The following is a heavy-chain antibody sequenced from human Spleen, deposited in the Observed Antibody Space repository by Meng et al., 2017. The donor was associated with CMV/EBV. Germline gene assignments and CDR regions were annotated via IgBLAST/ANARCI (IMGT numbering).Heavy chain of an antibody. D-gene: IGHD6-19*01. CDR3: ARDFKLWSVAGTRGWAFDP. V-gene: IGHV1-2*02. J-gene: IGHJ5*02. CDR1: GYTFTGYY. Sequence: ASVKVSCKASGYTFTGYYMHWVRQAPGQGLEWMGWINPDSGGTHYAQRFQGRVTMTRDTSISTAYMELSGLTSDDTAVYYCARDFKLWSVAGTRGWAFDPWGQGTLVTVSS. CDR2: INPDSGGT.